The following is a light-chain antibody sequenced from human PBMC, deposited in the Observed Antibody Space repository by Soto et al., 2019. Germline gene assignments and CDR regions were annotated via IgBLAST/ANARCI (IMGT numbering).Light chain of an antibody. CDR1: QDISNY. CDR2: DAL. CDR3: QQYADLPLT. J-gene: IGKJ4*01. Sequence: DIQMTQSPSSLSATAGDRVTFTCQASQDISNYLNWYQQKHGKAPKLLIYDALILETGAPSRFSGSGSGTLFTFTFTNLQPDDIATYYCQQYADLPLTFGGGTKVDMK. V-gene: IGKV1-33*01.